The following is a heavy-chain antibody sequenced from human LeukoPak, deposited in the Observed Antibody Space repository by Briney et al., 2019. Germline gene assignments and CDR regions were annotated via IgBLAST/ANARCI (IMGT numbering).Heavy chain of an antibody. V-gene: IGHV4-59*13. CDR1: GGSISTYY. J-gene: IGHJ6*02. CDR2: IYYTGRT. CDR3: ARHREQLVPLYYYGMDV. D-gene: IGHD6-13*01. Sequence: SETLSLTCTVSGGSISTYYWSWIRQPPGKGLEWIGYIYYTGRTNYSPSLKSRVTISVDTSKDQFSLNLISVTDADTAVYYCARHREQLVPLYYYGMDVWGQGTTVTVSS.